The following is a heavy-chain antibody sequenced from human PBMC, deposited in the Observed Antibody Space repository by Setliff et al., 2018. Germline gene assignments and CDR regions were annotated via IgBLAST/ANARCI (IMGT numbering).Heavy chain of an antibody. D-gene: IGHD3-3*01. J-gene: IGHJ4*02. CDR2: IYTTGST. Sequence: SETLSLTCTVSGDSIRNYHWRWFRQPPGSRLEWIGYIYTTGSTNYNPSLKSRVTMSLDTSKNQFSLSLTSVTAADTAAYYCASHPRVTIFGVVAFDYWGQGILVTVSS. V-gene: IGHV4-4*08. CDR3: ASHPRVTIFGVVAFDY. CDR1: GDSIRNYH.